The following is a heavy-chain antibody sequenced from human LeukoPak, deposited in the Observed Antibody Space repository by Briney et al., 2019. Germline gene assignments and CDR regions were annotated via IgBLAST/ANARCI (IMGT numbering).Heavy chain of an antibody. CDR2: INPNSGGT. J-gene: IGHJ6*03. Sequence: ASVKVSCKASGYTFTGYYMHWVRQAPGQGLEWMGWINPNSGGTNYAQKFQGRVTMTRDTSTSTAYMELSRLRSDDTAVYYCAREGQLALVRYYYMDVWGKGTTVTVSS. V-gene: IGHV1-2*02. CDR1: GYTFTGYY. D-gene: IGHD6-6*01. CDR3: AREGQLALVRYYYMDV.